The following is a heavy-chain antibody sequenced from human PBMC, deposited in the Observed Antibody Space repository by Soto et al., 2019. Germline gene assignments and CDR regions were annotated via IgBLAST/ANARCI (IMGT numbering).Heavy chain of an antibody. Sequence: QVQLQQWGAGLLKPSETLSLTCAVYGGSFSGYYWSWIRQPPGKGLEWIGEINHSGSTNYNPSLKSRVTISVDTSKNQFSLKLSSVTAADTAVYYCAREGKDTAMVTDYWGQGTLVTVSS. CDR3: AREGKDTAMVTDY. CDR2: INHSGST. J-gene: IGHJ4*02. V-gene: IGHV4-34*01. D-gene: IGHD5-18*01. CDR1: GGSFSGYY.